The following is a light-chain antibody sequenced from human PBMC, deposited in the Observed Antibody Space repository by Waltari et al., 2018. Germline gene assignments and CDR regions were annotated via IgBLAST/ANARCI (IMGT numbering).Light chain of an antibody. CDR3: QKYNSAPRWT. CDR1: QGISNY. Sequence: DIQMTQSPSSLSASVGDRVTITCRASQGISNYLAWYQQKPGKVPKLLIYAASTLQSGVPSRFSGSGSGTDFTPTISSLQPEDVATYYCQKYNSAPRWTFGQGTKVEIK. V-gene: IGKV1-27*01. J-gene: IGKJ1*01. CDR2: AAS.